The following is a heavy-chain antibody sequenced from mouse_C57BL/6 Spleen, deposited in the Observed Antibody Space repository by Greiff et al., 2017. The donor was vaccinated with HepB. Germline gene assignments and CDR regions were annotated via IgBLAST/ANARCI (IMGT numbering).Heavy chain of an antibody. D-gene: IGHD1-1*01. CDR1: GFTFSNYW. CDR3: TRDYYGIPFDD. Sequence: VQLKESGGGLVQPGGSMKLSCVASGFTFSNYWMNWVRQSPEKGLEWVAQIRLKSDNYATHYAESVKGRFTISRDDSKSSVYLQMNNLRAEDSGSYYCTRDYYGIPFDDWGQGTTLTVSS. V-gene: IGHV6-3*01. CDR2: IRLKSDNYAT. J-gene: IGHJ2*01.